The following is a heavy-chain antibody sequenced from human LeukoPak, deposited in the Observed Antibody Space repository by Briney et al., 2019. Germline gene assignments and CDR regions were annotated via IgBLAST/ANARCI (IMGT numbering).Heavy chain of an antibody. J-gene: IGHJ4*02. Sequence: GGSLRLSCEASGFTFDDYAMHWVRQPPGKGLEWVSRISWDGDSTIYADSVKGRFTISRDNSKNTLYLQMNSLRAEDTAVYYCANEGIGYWGQGTLVTVSS. CDR3: ANEGIGY. CDR2: ISWDGDST. CDR1: GFTFDDYA. V-gene: IGHV3-43D*04.